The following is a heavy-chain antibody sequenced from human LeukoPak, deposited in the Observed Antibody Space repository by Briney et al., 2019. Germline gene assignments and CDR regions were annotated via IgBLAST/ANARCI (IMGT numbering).Heavy chain of an antibody. CDR2: IKSKTNGETT. V-gene: IGHV3-15*01. J-gene: IGHJ4*02. CDR3: SIDSLLLNY. CDR1: GITFSNTW. Sequence: GGSLRLSCAASGITFSNTWMSWVRQAPGKGLEWVGRIKSKTNGETTDYAAPVKDRFTISRDDSKSMVYLQMNSLKTEDTAVYYCSIDSLLLNYWGQGTLVTVSS. D-gene: IGHD3-16*01.